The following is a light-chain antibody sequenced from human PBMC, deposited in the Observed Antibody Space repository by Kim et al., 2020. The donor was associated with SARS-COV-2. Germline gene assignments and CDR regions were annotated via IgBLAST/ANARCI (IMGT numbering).Light chain of an antibody. CDR2: GAS. CDR1: QSVSSN. CDR3: QQYYSTPPR. V-gene: IGKV3-15*01. Sequence: EIVMTQSPATLSVSPGERATLPCRASQSVSSNLAWYQQKPGQPPRLLIYGASTRAPGIPARFSGSGSETDFTLTISSLQAEDVAVYYCQQYYSTPPRFGQGTKLEI. J-gene: IGKJ2*03.